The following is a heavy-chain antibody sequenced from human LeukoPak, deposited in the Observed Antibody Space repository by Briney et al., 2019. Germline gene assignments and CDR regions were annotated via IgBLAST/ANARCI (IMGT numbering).Heavy chain of an antibody. V-gene: IGHV3-23*01. Sequence: GGSLRLSCAVSGFTFSSYAMSWVRQAPGKGLEWVSAISGSGGSTYYADSVKGRFTISRDNSKNTLYLQMNSLRAEDTAVYYCAKDLILGAAASYYFDYWGQGTLVTVSS. D-gene: IGHD2-15*01. CDR3: AKDLILGAAASYYFDY. CDR2: ISGSGGST. J-gene: IGHJ4*02. CDR1: GFTFSSYA.